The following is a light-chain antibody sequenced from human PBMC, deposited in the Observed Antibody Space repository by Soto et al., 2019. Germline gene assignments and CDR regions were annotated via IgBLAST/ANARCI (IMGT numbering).Light chain of an antibody. J-gene: IGKJ5*01. CDR2: AAS. CDR3: QQSFDTLPIT. Sequence: DIQMTQSPSSLSAAVGDRFTITCRASQSISRYLNWYQQKPGTAPKLLIYAASSLRNGVPSRFSGSGSGTDFTLTISSLQPEDFATYYCQQSFDTLPITFGQGTRLEIK. CDR1: QSISRY. V-gene: IGKV1-39*01.